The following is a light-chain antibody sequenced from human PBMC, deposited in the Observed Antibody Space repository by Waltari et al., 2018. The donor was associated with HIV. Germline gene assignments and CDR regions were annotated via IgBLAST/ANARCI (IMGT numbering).Light chain of an antibody. CDR3: GTWDTSLSAGV. V-gene: IGLV1-51*01. Sequence: QAVLTRPPSVSAAPGQTVTISCPGSSSNIGNNYVSWYQQFPGKAPKVLIYDNNKRPPGVPDRFSGSRSGTSATLGVAGLQTGDEADYYCGTWDTSLSAGVFGGGTKLTVL. J-gene: IGLJ3*02. CDR2: DNN. CDR1: SSNIGNNY.